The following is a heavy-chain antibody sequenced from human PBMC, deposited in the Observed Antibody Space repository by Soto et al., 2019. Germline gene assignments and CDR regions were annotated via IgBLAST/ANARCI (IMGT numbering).Heavy chain of an antibody. D-gene: IGHD3-3*01. Sequence: GGSLRLSCAASGFTFSSYGMYWVRQAPGKGLEWVAGISHDGSKKYFADSVKGRATISRDDSKNTLYLQMSSLRGDDSAIYYCARGLRRTIFGVQETYYGLDVWGQGTTVTVSS. CDR2: ISHDGSKK. CDR1: GFTFSSYG. J-gene: IGHJ6*02. CDR3: ARGLRRTIFGVQETYYGLDV. V-gene: IGHV3-30*19.